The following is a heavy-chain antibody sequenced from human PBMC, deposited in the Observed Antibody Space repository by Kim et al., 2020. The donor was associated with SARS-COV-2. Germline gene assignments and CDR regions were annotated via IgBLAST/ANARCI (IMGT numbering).Heavy chain of an antibody. D-gene: IGHD2-8*01. J-gene: IGHJ4*02. CDR1: GFNFNRYS. CDR3: ARDLSNGRPGGFDY. Sequence: GGSLRLSCAASGFNFNRYSMNWVRQAPGKGLEWVSTISIWSTYIYYADSLKGRFTISRDNAKYSLFLQMNSLRAEDTAMYYCARDLSNGRPGGFDYWGQGILVTVSS. CDR2: ISIWSTYI. V-gene: IGHV3-21*01.